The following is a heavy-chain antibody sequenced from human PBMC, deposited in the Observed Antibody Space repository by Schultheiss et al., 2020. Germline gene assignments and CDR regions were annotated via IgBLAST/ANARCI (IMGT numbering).Heavy chain of an antibody. D-gene: IGHD6-13*01. Sequence: SETLSLTCAVSGGSISSGGYSWSWIRQPPGKGLEWIGYIYHSGSTYYNPSLKSRVTISVDRSKNQFSLKLSSVTAADTAVYYCARPLSRITSSSWYSFGYWGQGTLVTVSA. CDR2: IYHSGST. CDR1: GGSISSGGYS. V-gene: IGHV4-30-2*01. CDR3: ARPLSRITSSSWYSFGY. J-gene: IGHJ4*02.